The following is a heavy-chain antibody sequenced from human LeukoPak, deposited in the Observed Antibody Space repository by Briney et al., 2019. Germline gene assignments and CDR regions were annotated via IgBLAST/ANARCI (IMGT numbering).Heavy chain of an antibody. CDR3: ARDLDFVREYSSGWDARGYFDY. Sequence: GASVKVSCKAPGYTFTSYGISWVRQAPGQGLEWMGWINPNSGGTNYAQKFQGRVTMTRDTSISTAYMELSRLRSDDTAVYYCARDLDFVREYSSGWDARGYFDYWGQGTLVTVSS. J-gene: IGHJ4*02. CDR2: INPNSGGT. CDR1: GYTFTSYG. V-gene: IGHV1-2*02. D-gene: IGHD6-19*01.